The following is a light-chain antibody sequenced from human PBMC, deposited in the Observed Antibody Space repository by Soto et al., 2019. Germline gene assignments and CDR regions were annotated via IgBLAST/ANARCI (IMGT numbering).Light chain of an antibody. CDR1: QTITTY. CDR3: QQSHSTPWT. V-gene: IGKV1-39*01. Sequence: DLQMTQSPSSLSASVGDRVTITCRASQTITTYVNWYQQKPGKAPQLLIYGASSLQSGVPSRFTGSGSGTDFTLTISSLQPEDFATYHCQQSHSTPWTFGQGTKVEIK. CDR2: GAS. J-gene: IGKJ1*01.